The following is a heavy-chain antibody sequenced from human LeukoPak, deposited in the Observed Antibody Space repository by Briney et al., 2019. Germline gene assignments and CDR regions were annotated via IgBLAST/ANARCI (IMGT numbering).Heavy chain of an antibody. Sequence: NPGGSLRLSCAASGFTFSSYSMNWVRQAPGKGLEWVSSISSSSSYIYCADSVKGRFTISRDNAKNSLYLQMNSLRAEDTAVYYCARVAGLRGPPVGIAAAGTARSAFDIWGQGTMVTVSS. CDR1: GFTFSSYS. J-gene: IGHJ3*02. CDR2: ISSSSSYI. CDR3: ARVAGLRGPPVGIAAAGTARSAFDI. D-gene: IGHD6-13*01. V-gene: IGHV3-21*01.